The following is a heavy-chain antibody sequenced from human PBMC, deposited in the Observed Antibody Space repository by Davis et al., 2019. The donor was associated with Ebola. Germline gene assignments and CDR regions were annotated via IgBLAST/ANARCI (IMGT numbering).Heavy chain of an antibody. J-gene: IGHJ6*02. CDR2: INPSGGST. CDR1: GYTFTSYY. CDR3: ARERLTGYYGSGSLYYYYGMDV. V-gene: IGHV1-46*01. D-gene: IGHD3-10*01. Sequence: AASVKVSCKASGYTFTSYYMHWVRQAPGQGLEWMGIINPSGGSTSYAQKFQGRVTMTRGTSTSTVYMELSSLRSEDTAVYYCARERLTGYYGSGSLYYYYGMDVWGQGTTVTVSS.